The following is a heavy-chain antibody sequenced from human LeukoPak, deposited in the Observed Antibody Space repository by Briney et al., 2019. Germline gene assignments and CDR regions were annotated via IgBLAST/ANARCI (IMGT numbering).Heavy chain of an antibody. V-gene: IGHV3-23*01. CDR2: ISGSDSST. D-gene: IGHD4-23*01. CDR1: GFTFSIFT. J-gene: IGHJ4*02. CDR3: AKGGGWLYYFDY. Sequence: PGGSLRLSCAASGFTFSIFTISWVRQAPGKGLEWVSGISGSDSSTYYADSVKGRFTISRDNSKNTLYLQMNSLRAEDTAVYYCAKGGGWLYYFDYWGQGTLVTVSS.